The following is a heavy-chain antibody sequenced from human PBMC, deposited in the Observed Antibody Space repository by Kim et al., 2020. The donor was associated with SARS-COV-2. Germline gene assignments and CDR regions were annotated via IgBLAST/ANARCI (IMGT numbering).Heavy chain of an antibody. Sequence: GGSLRLSCAASGFTFSSHGMHWVRQAPGKGLEWVALISYDGSNKYYADSVKGLFTISRDNSKNTLYLQMNSLRAEDTAVYYCAKDQGGYCSGGGCSNGMDVWGQGTTVTVSS. D-gene: IGHD2-15*01. CDR3: AKDQGGYCSGGGCSNGMDV. CDR1: GFTFSSHG. CDR2: ISYDGSNK. V-gene: IGHV3-30*18. J-gene: IGHJ6*02.